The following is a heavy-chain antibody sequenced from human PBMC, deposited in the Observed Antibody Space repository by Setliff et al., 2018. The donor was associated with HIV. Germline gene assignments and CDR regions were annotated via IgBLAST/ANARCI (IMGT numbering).Heavy chain of an antibody. J-gene: IGHJ5*02. D-gene: IGHD4-17*01. CDR2: IYTSGTT. Sequence: SETLSLTCTVSGGSTSGGGYYWTWIRQYPGRGLEWVGHIYTSGTTDYNPSLKSRVTISLDTSKNQFSLKLSSVTAADTAVYYCARADPFVTERSHDFGGNSGGWFDPWGQGTLVTVSS. V-gene: IGHV4-61*09. CDR3: ARADPFVTERSHDFGGNSGGWFDP. CDR1: GGSTSGGGYY.